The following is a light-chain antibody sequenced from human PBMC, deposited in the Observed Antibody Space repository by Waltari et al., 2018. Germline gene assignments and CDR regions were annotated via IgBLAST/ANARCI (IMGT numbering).Light chain of an antibody. Sequence: QSVLTQPPSASGTPGQRVSISCSGSSSNIGSNTVNWYQQLPGTAPKLLLYSNDERPSGVPDRFACSKSGTSASLAISGLQSEDEADYYCAAWDDSLNGWVFGGGTKLTVL. CDR2: SND. J-gene: IGLJ3*02. CDR3: AAWDDSLNGWV. CDR1: SSNIGSNT. V-gene: IGLV1-44*01.